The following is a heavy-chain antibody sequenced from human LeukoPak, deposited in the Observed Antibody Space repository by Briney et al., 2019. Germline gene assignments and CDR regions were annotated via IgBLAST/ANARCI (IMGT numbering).Heavy chain of an antibody. CDR2: IKEDGGEK. Sequence: ASGFSFSNYWMTWVRQAPGKGLEWVANIKEDGGEKYYVDSVKGRFTISRDSTKNSLYLQMNSLRVEDTAVYYXXXXXXXXXXXXXXYXXVWGKGITVTVSS. CDR3: XXXXXXXXXXXXXYXXV. CDR1: GFSFSNYW. J-gene: IGHJ6*03. V-gene: IGHV3-7*01.